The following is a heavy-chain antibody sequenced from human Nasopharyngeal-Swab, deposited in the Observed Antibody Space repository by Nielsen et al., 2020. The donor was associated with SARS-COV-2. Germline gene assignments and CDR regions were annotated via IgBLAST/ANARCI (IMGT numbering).Heavy chain of an antibody. CDR2: IYYSGST. CDR3: ARQSWAGYYYDSSGYMDV. D-gene: IGHD3-22*01. Sequence: WIRQPPGKGLEWIGYIYYSGSTYYNPSLKSRVTMSVDTSKNQFSLKLSSVTAADTAVYYCARQSWAGYYYDSSGYMDVWGKGTTVTVSS. J-gene: IGHJ6*04. V-gene: IGHV4-31*02.